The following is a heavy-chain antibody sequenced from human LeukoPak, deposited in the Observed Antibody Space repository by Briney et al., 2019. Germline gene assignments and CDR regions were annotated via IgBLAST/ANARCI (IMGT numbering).Heavy chain of an antibody. V-gene: IGHV1-69*06. J-gene: IGHJ4*02. D-gene: IGHD3-22*01. CDR1: GYIFSNFG. Sequence: GASVKVSCKASGYIFSNFGINWVRQAPGQGLEWMGGIIPIFGTANYAQKFQGRVTITADKSTSTAYMELSSLRSEDTAVYYCARDRSEFYYYDSSGYWGGFEYWGQGTLVTVSS. CDR2: IIPIFGTA. CDR3: ARDRSEFYYYDSSGYWGGFEY.